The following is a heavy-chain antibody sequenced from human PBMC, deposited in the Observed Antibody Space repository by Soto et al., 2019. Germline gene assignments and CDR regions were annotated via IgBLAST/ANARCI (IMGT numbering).Heavy chain of an antibody. V-gene: IGHV4-34*01. CDR1: GGSFSGYY. CDR2: INHSGST. CDR3: ARGRWLQFYGMDV. Sequence: SETLSLTCAVYGGSFSGYYWSWIRQPPGKGLEWIGEINHSGSTNYNPSLKSRVTISVDTSKNQFSLKLSSVTAADPAVYYCARGRWLQFYGMDVGYQGATLTVSS. J-gene: IGHJ6*02. D-gene: IGHD5-12*01.